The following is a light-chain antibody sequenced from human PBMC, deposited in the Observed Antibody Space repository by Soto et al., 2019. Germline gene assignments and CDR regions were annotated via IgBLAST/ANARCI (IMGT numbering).Light chain of an antibody. V-gene: IGLV2-11*01. CDR1: NSDVGGYNY. CDR2: DVS. CDR3: CSYAVTYTGV. J-gene: IGLJ3*02. Sequence: QSVLTQPRSVSGSPGQSVTISCTGTNSDVGGYNYVSWYQQHPGKAPTLIISDVSKRPSGVPDRFSGSKSGTTASLTISGLQAEDEADYYCCSYAVTYTGVFGGGTKLTVL.